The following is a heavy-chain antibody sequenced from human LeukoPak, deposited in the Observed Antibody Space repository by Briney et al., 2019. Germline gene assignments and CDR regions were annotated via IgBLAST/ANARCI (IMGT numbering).Heavy chain of an antibody. Sequence: ASVKVSCKASGYTFTSYAMHWVRQAPGQRLEWMGWINAGNGNTKYSQKFQGRVTITRDTSASTAYMELGSLRSEDTAVYYCAREGPQGIAVAGQEALDYWGQGTLVTVSS. CDR1: GYTFTSYA. V-gene: IGHV1-3*01. J-gene: IGHJ4*02. D-gene: IGHD6-19*01. CDR3: AREGPQGIAVAGQEALDY. CDR2: INAGNGNT.